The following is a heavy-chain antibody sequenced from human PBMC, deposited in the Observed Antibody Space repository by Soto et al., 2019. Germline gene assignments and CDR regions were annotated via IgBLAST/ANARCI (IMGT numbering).Heavy chain of an antibody. J-gene: IGHJ5*02. Sequence: QVQLQESGPGLVKPSETLSLTCTVSGGSISSYYWSWIRQPPGKGLEWIGYIYYSGSTNYNPSLKSRGTISVDTSKNQFSLKLSSVTAADTAVYYCARQGAARPFYWFDPWGQGTLVTVSS. CDR2: IYYSGST. V-gene: IGHV4-59*08. D-gene: IGHD6-6*01. CDR1: GGSISSYY. CDR3: ARQGAARPFYWFDP.